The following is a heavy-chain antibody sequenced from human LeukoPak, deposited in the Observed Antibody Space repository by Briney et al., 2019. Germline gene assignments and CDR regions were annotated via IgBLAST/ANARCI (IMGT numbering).Heavy chain of an antibody. CDR1: GYTLTELS. D-gene: IGHD2-15*01. V-gene: IGHV1-24*01. Sequence: ASVKVSCKVSGYTLTELSMHWVRRAPGKGLEWMGGFDPEDGETIYAQKFQGRVTMTEDTSTDTAYMELSSLRSEDTAVYYCATIRYSNIPYYFDYWGQGTLVTVSS. J-gene: IGHJ4*02. CDR2: FDPEDGET. CDR3: ATIRYSNIPYYFDY.